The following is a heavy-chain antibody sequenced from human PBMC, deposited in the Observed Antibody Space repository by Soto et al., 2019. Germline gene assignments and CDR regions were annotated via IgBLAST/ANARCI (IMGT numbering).Heavy chain of an antibody. CDR2: INSDGSST. CDR1: GFTFSSYW. Sequence: GGSLRLSCAASGFTFSSYWMHWVRQAPGKGLVWVSRINSDGSSTSYADSVKGRFTISRDNAKNTLYLQMNSLRAEDTAVYYCARASGDYGDYVRESYYHHYRLAVWAQRTTVPVS. D-gene: IGHD4-17*01. J-gene: IGHJ6*02. CDR3: ARASGDYGDYVRESYYHHYRLAV. V-gene: IGHV3-74*01.